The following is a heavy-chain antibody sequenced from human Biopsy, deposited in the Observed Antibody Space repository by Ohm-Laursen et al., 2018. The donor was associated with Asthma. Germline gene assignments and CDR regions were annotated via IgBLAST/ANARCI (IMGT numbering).Heavy chain of an antibody. V-gene: IGHV1-46*01. D-gene: IGHD2-2*01. CDR2: INPFGGSS. CDR3: AREATSGEVPFGYFYALDV. Sequence: ASVKVSCKASGYTFTGYYMHWVRQAPGHGLEWMGMINPFGGSSNFAQKFQGRLTMTRDTSTRTVYMELSSLRSEDTAAYYCAREATSGEVPFGYFYALDVWGEGTTVTVSS. J-gene: IGHJ6*04. CDR1: GYTFTGYY.